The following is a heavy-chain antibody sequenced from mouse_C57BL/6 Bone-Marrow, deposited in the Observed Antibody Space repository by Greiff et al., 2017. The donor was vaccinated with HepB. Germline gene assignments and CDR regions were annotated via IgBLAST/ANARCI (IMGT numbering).Heavy chain of an antibody. D-gene: IGHD1-1*01. CDR2: IWGVGST. Sequence: VKLVESGPGLVAPSQSLSITCTVSGFSLTSYGVDWVRQSPGKGLEWLGVIWGVGSTNYNSALKSRLSISKDNSKSQVFLKMNSLQTDDTAMYYCASDYYGSSYYYFDYWGQGTTLTVSS. J-gene: IGHJ2*01. CDR3: ASDYYGSSYYYFDY. V-gene: IGHV2-6*01. CDR1: GFSLTSYG.